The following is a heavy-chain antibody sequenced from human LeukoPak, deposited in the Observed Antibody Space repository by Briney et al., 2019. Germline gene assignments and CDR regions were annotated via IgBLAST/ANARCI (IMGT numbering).Heavy chain of an antibody. CDR1: GYTFTGYY. Sequence: SVKVSCKASGYTFTGYYMHWVRQAPGQGLEWMGWINPNSGGTNYAQKFQGRVTMTRDTSISTAYMELSRLRSDDTAVYYCARDQGTPTPYYYMDVWGKGTTVTVS. CDR2: INPNSGGT. CDR3: ARDQGTPTPYYYMDV. D-gene: IGHD1-1*01. J-gene: IGHJ6*03. V-gene: IGHV1-2*02.